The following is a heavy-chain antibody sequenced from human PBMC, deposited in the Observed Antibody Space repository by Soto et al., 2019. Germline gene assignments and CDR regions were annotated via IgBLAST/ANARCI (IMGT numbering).Heavy chain of an antibody. CDR3: ASHYYDSSGYNYYCGMDV. D-gene: IGHD3-22*01. CDR2: IIPMFGTA. V-gene: IGHV1-69*12. Sequence: QVQLVQSGAEVKKPGSSVKVSCKASGGTFSSYAISWVRQAPGQGLEWMGGIIPMFGTADYAQKFQGRVTITADESTSTAYMELISLRSEDTAVYYCASHYYDSSGYNYYCGMDVWGQGTTVTVSS. CDR1: GGTFSSYA. J-gene: IGHJ6*02.